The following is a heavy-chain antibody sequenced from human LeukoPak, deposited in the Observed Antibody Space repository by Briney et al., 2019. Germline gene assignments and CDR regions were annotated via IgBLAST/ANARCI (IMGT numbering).Heavy chain of an antibody. D-gene: IGHD3-22*01. CDR2: ISGSGGST. CDR3: AKEYYYDSSGPIDAFDI. Sequence: PGGSLRLSCAASGFTFSSYAMSWVRQAPGKGLEWVSAISGSGGSTYYADSVKGRFTISGDNSKNTLYLQMNSLRAEDTAVYYCAKEYYYDSSGPIDAFDIWGQGTMVTVSS. J-gene: IGHJ3*02. V-gene: IGHV3-23*01. CDR1: GFTFSSYA.